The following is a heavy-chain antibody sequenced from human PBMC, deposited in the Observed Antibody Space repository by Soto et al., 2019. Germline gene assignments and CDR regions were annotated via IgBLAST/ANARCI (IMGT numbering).Heavy chain of an antibody. CDR2: ISPYYGNT. V-gene: IGHV1-18*04. J-gene: IGHJ6*02. CDR1: CCTFTSYG. CDR3: STYYYGSGSYYNASYYYYGMDV. Sequence: GAAVKGSCKASCCTFTSYGISWGRQAPGQGVEGMGGISPYYGNTNYAQKFQGRVTITADESTSTADMELSSLRSEDTAVYYCSTYYYGSGSYYNASYYYYGMDVWGQGTTVTVSS. D-gene: IGHD3-10*01.